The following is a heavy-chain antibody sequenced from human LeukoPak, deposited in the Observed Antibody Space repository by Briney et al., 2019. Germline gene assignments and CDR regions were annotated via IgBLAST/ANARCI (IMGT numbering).Heavy chain of an antibody. V-gene: IGHV4-61*02. D-gene: IGHD5-12*01. CDR2: IYTSGST. Sequence: ASETLSLTCTVSGGSISSGSYYWSWIRQPAGKGLEWIGRIYTSGSTNYNPSLKSRVSISVDTSKNQFSLKLNSVTAADTAVYYCVRDGGYGENPDYWGQGTLVTVSS. CDR1: GGSISSGSYY. J-gene: IGHJ4*02. CDR3: VRDGGYGENPDY.